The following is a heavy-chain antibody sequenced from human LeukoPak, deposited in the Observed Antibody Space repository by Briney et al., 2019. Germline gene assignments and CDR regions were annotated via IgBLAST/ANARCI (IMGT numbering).Heavy chain of an antibody. D-gene: IGHD6-19*01. V-gene: IGHV3-74*01. CDR3: ARVPAEEWLVPNDAFDI. CDR2: INSDGSST. CDR1: GFTFSSYW. J-gene: IGHJ3*02. Sequence: HSGGSLRLSCAASGFTFSSYWMHWVRQAPGKGLVWVSRINSDGSSTSYADSVKGRFTTSRDNAKNTLYLQMNSLRAEDTAVYYCARVPAEEWLVPNDAFDIWGQGTMVTVSS.